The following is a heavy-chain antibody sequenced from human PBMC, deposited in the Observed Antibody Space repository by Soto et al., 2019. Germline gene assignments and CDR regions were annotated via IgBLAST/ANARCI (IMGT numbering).Heavy chain of an antibody. CDR3: ARTDRDFYGLDV. CDR1: GFTFRNYD. J-gene: IGHJ6*02. CDR2: ISAAGDP. Sequence: EVQVVESGGGLVQPGGSLRLSCEASGFTFRNYDMHWVSQGTGKGLEWVSGISAAGDPDYADSVEGRFTISRENAQNSFFLQMNSLRVGDTAVYYCARTDRDFYGLDVWGQGTTVIVSS. V-gene: IGHV3-13*05.